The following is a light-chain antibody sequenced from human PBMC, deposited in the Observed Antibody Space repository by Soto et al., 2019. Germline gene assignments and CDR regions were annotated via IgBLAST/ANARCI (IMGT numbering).Light chain of an antibody. J-gene: IGKJ1*01. CDR2: QAS. V-gene: IGKV1-5*03. Sequence: DIQMTQSPSTLSASVGDRVSITCRASQSISRQLAWYQQKPGKAPNLLIYQASNLETGIPSRFTGSGSGTEFTLTISSLQPDEFATYYCLQYQSYWTFGQGTKVEVK. CDR3: LQYQSYWT. CDR1: QSISRQ.